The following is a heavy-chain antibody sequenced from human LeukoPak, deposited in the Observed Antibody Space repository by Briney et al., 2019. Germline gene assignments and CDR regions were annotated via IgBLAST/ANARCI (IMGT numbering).Heavy chain of an antibody. CDR2: IYPGDSDT. CDR3: ARPDDYGGKPAAFDI. V-gene: IGHV5-51*01. Sequence: GESLKISCKGSGYSFTTYWIGWVRQMPGKGLEWMGIIYPGDSDTRYSPSFQGQVTISADKSISTTYLEWSSLKASDTAMYYCARPDDYGGKPAAFDIWGQGTMVTVSS. J-gene: IGHJ3*02. D-gene: IGHD4-23*01. CDR1: GYSFTTYW.